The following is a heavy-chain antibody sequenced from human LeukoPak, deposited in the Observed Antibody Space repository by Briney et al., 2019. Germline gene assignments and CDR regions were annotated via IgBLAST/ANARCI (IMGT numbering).Heavy chain of an antibody. CDR1: GGSISSSSYY. V-gene: IGHV4-39*07. D-gene: IGHD2-21*02. J-gene: IGHJ5*02. Sequence: SETLSLTCTVSGGSISSSSYYWGWIRQPPGKGLEWIGSIYYSGSTYYNPSLKSRVTISVDTSKNQFSLKLSSVTAADTAVYYCARDEHIVVVTAIPGGFDPWGQGTLVTVSS. CDR2: IYYSGST. CDR3: ARDEHIVVVTAIPGGFDP.